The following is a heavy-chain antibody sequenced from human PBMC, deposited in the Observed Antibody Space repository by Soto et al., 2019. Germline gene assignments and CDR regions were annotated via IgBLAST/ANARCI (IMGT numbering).Heavy chain of an antibody. D-gene: IGHD3-16*01. CDR2: MNPNSGNT. Sequence: QVQLVQSGAEVKKPGASVKVSCKASGYTFTNHDISWVRQATGQGLEWMGWMNPNSGNTGYAHKFQGRVTLTRDTSMSTAYIELNSLGSDDTAVYYCARQDYGPTDYWGQGTLVTVSS. V-gene: IGHV1-8*01. J-gene: IGHJ4*02. CDR1: GYTFTNHD. CDR3: ARQDYGPTDY.